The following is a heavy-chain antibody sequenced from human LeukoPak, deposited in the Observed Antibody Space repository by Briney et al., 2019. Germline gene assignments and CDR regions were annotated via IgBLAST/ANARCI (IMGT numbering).Heavy chain of an antibody. CDR3: ARARETVAIDY. D-gene: IGHD5-12*01. CDR2: INHSGST. J-gene: IGHJ4*02. V-gene: IGHV4-34*01. Sequence: SETLSLTCAVYGGSFSGYYWSWIRQPPGKGLEWIGEINHSGSTNHNPSLKSRVTVSVDTSKNQFSLKVTSVTAADTAVYYCARARETVAIDYWGQGTRVTVSS. CDR1: GGSFSGYY.